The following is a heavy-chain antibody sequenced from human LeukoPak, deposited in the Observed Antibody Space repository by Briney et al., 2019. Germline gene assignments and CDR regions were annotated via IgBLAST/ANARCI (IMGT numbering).Heavy chain of an antibody. CDR3: ARDYLMS. CDR1: GFTVSSYW. CDR2: IKQDGSEK. J-gene: IGHJ4*02. Sequence: GGSLRLSCAASGFTVSSYWMSWVSQAPGKGLEWVANIKQDGSEKYYVDSVKGRFTISRDNAKNSLYLQMNSLRAEDTAVYYCARDYLMSWGQGTLVTVSS. D-gene: IGHD2-8*01. V-gene: IGHV3-7*03.